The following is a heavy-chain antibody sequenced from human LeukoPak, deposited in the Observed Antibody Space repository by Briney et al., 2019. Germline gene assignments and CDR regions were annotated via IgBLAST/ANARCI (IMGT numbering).Heavy chain of an antibody. CDR1: GFTFSNYN. Sequence: GGSLRLSCAASGFTFSNYNMNWVRQAPGKGLEWISSITRSSTYIYYADSVKGRFTISRDNAKNSLYLQMNSLRAEDTAVYYCAKETLRPVAGTFGKYYYYMDVWGKGTTVTVSS. D-gene: IGHD6-19*01. V-gene: IGHV3-21*01. CDR2: ITRSSTYI. J-gene: IGHJ6*03. CDR3: AKETLRPVAGTFGKYYYYMDV.